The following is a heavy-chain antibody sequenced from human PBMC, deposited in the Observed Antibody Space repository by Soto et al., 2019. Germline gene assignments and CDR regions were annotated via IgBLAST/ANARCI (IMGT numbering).Heavy chain of an antibody. CDR1: GGSFSGYY. CDR3: ARRRRDGYKMPY. Sequence: SETLSLTCAVYGGSFSGYYWSWIRQPPGKGLEWIGEINHSGSTNYNPSLKSRVTISVDTSKNQFSLKLSSVTAADTAVYYCARRRRDGYKMPYWGRGTLVTVSS. D-gene: IGHD5-12*01. V-gene: IGHV4-34*01. J-gene: IGHJ4*02. CDR2: INHSGST.